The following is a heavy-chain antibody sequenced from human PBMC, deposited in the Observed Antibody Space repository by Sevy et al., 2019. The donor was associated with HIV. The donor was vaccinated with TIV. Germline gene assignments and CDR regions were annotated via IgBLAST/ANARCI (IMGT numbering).Heavy chain of an antibody. D-gene: IGHD5-12*01. J-gene: IGHJ6*02. V-gene: IGHV3-13*05. CDR3: ARSGGYSDYGMDV. CDR2: VGPAGDP. Sequence: GGSLRLSCVASGFTVSRYDMHWVRQVTGKGLEWVSGVGPAGDPFYPGSVKGRFTISRENAKNSFYLQMNSLRAGDTAVYYCARSGGYSDYGMDVWGQGTTVTVSS. CDR1: GFTVSRYD.